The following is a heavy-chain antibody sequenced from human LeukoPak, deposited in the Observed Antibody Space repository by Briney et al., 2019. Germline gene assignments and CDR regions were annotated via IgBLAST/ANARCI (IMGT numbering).Heavy chain of an antibody. V-gene: IGHV1-2*02. CDR3: ARGGEVCSSSSCYRGHDY. D-gene: IGHD2-2*01. CDR1: GYTFTDYY. CDR2: INPYSGAT. Sequence: ASVKVSCKASGYTFTDYYMHWVRQAPGQGLEWMGWINPYSGATNYAQKFQGRVTMTRDTSTSTAYMELSRLRSDDTAVYYCARGGEVCSSSSCYRGHDYWGQGTLVTVSS. J-gene: IGHJ4*02.